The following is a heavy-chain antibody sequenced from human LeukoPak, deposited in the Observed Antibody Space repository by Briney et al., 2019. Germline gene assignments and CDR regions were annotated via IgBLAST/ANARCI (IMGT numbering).Heavy chain of an antibody. CDR3: ARGTYYYDSSGYYKGYFDY. Sequence: SETLSLTCTVSGGSISSYYWSWIRQPPGKGLEWIGYIYYSGSTNYNPSLKSRVTISVDTSKNQFSLKLSSVTAADTAVYYCARGTYYYDSSGYYKGYFDYWGQGTLVTVSS. J-gene: IGHJ4*02. V-gene: IGHV4-59*01. D-gene: IGHD3-22*01. CDR2: IYYSGST. CDR1: GGSISSYY.